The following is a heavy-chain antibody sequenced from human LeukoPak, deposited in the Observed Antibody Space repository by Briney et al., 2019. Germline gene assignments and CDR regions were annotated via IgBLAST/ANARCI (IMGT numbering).Heavy chain of an antibody. CDR3: ARSALTYSSSPGY. CDR1: GGSISSGGYY. V-gene: IGHV4-31*03. CDR2: THYSGST. Sequence: SETRSLTCTVSGGSISSGGYYWNWIRQHPGKGLEWVGYTHYSGSTYYNPSLKSRLAISVDTSKNQFSLKLTSVTAADTAVYCCARSALTYSSSPGYWGQGTLVIVSS. D-gene: IGHD6-13*01. J-gene: IGHJ4*02.